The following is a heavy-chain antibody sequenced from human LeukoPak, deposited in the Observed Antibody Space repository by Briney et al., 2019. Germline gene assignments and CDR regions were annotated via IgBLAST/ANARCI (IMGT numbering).Heavy chain of an antibody. D-gene: IGHD2-2*01. CDR2: ISSSSSTI. V-gene: IGHV3-48*04. J-gene: IGHJ4*02. CDR3: ARDLGYCNSTGCDYYFDY. CDR1: GFTFSSYS. Sequence: GGSVTLSCAASGFTFSSYSMNWVRQGPGKGLEWVSYISSSSSTIYYADFVKGRITLSRDNDKNSLYLQMISLRAEDTAVYYCARDLGYCNSTGCDYYFDYWGQGTLVTLSS.